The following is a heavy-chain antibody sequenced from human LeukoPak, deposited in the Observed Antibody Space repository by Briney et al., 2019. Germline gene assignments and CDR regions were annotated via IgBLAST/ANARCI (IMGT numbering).Heavy chain of an antibody. CDR1: GYTFTDYY. D-gene: IGHD6-19*01. CDR2: INPRGGST. CDR3: ARDHSGRSQALAD. Sequence: ASVKVSCKAPGYTFTDYYIHCVRQAPGQGLEWVGMINPRGGSTIYAQNFQGRVTMTRDTSTSTVYMEATSLRSEDTAVYYCARDHSGRSQALADWGQGTLVTVSS. V-gene: IGHV1-46*01. J-gene: IGHJ4*02.